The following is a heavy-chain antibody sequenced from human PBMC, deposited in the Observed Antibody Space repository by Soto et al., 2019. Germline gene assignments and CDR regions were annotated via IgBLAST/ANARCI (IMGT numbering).Heavy chain of an antibody. V-gene: IGHV3-33*01. D-gene: IGHD5-12*01. CDR1: GFTFSSYG. Sequence: QVQLVESGGGVVQPGRSLRLSCAASGFTFSSYGMHWVRQAPGKGLEWVAVIWDDGSNKYYADSVKGRFTISRDNSKNTLYLQMNSLRAEDTAVYYCARSGGDQVWWLRDYYDGMDVWGQGTTVTVSS. CDR3: ARSGGDQVWWLRDYYDGMDV. J-gene: IGHJ6*02. CDR2: IWDDGSNK.